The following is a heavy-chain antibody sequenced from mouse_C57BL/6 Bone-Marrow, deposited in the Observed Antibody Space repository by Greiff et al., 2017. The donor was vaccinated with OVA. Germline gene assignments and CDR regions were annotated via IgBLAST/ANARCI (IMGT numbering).Heavy chain of an antibody. V-gene: IGHV1-81*01. Sequence: VHLVESGAELARPGASVKLSCKASGYTFTSYGISWVKQRTGQGLEWIGEIYPRSGNTYYNEKFKGKATLTADKSSSTAYMELRSLTSEDSAVYFCAREGKGGYFDVWGTGTTVTVSS. CDR1: GYTFTSYG. CDR2: IYPRSGNT. J-gene: IGHJ1*03. CDR3: AREGKGGYFDV.